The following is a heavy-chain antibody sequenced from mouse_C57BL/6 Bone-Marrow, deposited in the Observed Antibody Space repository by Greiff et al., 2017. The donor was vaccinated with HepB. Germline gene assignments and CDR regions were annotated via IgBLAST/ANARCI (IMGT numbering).Heavy chain of an antibody. CDR3: AREDDPVDY. D-gene: IGHD2-3*01. V-gene: IGHV1-82*01. CDR2: IYPGDGDT. Sequence: QVQLQQSGPELVKPGASVKISCKASGYAFSSSWMNWVKQRPGKGLEWIGRIYPGDGDTNYNGKFKGKATLTADKSSSTAYMQLSSLTSEDSAVYFCAREDDPVDYWGQGTTLTVSS. CDR1: GYAFSSSW. J-gene: IGHJ2*01.